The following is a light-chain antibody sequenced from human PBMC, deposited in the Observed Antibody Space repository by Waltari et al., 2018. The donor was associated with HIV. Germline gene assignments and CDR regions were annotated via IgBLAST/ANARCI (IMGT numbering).Light chain of an antibody. J-gene: IGLJ1*01. Sequence: QSALTQPASVSGSPGQSITISCTGPSSDVGSYNLFSWYQQHPGKAPKLRIYEVSKRPSGVSNRFSGSKSGNTASLTISGLQAEDEADYYCCSYAGSSTHVFGSGTKVTVL. V-gene: IGLV2-23*02. CDR2: EVS. CDR3: CSYAGSSTHV. CDR1: SSDVGSYNL.